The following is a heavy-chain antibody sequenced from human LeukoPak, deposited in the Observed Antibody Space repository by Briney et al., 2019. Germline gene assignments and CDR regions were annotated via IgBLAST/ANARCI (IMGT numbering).Heavy chain of an antibody. Sequence: ASVKVSCKASGYTFTGYYMHWVRQAPGQGLEWMGWINPNSGGTNYAQKFQGRVTMTRDTSISTAYMELSRLRSDDTAVYYCARVSDGGIAAAGPGYGGRGPLVTVS. V-gene: IGHV1-2*02. CDR2: INPNSGGT. CDR3: ARVSDGGIAAAGPGY. J-gene: IGHJ4*02. D-gene: IGHD6-13*01. CDR1: GYTFTGYY.